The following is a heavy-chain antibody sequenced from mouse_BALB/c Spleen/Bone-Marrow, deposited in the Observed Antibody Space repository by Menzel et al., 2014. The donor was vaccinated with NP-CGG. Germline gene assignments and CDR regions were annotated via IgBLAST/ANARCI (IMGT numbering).Heavy chain of an antibody. J-gene: IGHJ2*01. D-gene: IGHD2-4*01. CDR2: ISSGGHDT. CDR3: SKDGGYDYSYYFDY. CDR1: GFTFSSYS. V-gene: IGHV5-6-4*01. Sequence: EVKLVESGGGLVKPGGSLKLSCAASGFTFSSYSMSWVRQTPEKRLEWVATISSGGHDTYYPDSVKGRFTISRDNAKNTLYLQMSSLKSEDTAVYYCSKDGGYDYSYYFDYWGRGTTLTVSS.